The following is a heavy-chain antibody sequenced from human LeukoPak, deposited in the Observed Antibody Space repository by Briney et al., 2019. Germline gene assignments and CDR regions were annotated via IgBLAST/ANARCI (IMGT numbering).Heavy chain of an antibody. CDR1: GGPIRSYY. J-gene: IGHJ6*02. CDR3: ARVSAAGMEFHYGMDV. D-gene: IGHD6-13*01. CDR2: IHYSEST. V-gene: IGHV4-59*01. Sequence: PSETLSLTCTVSGGPIRSYYWSWMRQPPGKGLEWIGNIHYSESTNFNPSLKSRVAIAVDTSKNQFSLSMRSVTAADTAVYYCARVSAAGMEFHYGMDVWGQGTTVFVPS.